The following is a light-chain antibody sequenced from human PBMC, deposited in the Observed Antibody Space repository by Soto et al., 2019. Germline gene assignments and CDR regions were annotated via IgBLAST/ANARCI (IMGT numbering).Light chain of an antibody. Sequence: QSVLTQPASVSDSPGQSITISCTGTSSDVGGSNFVSWYQQHPGKPPKLIIYDVANRPSGVSNRFSGSKSGSTASLIISRLQTEDEADYYCVSSTPSTTYVLGTGTKV. J-gene: IGLJ1*01. CDR1: SSDVGGSNF. CDR2: DVA. V-gene: IGLV2-14*03. CDR3: VSSTPSTTYV.